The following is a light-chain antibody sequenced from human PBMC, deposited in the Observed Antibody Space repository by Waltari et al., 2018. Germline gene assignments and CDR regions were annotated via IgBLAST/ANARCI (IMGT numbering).Light chain of an antibody. CDR3: QQYYSTPHT. Sequence: IVMVQSPDSLAVFLGERATINCKFSQSVLYSSNNKNYLAWYQQKPGQPTKLLIYWASTRESGVPDRFSGSGSGTDFTLTISRLQAEDVAVYNCQQYYSTPHTFGQGTKLEIK. CDR2: WAS. CDR1: QSVLYSSNNKNY. J-gene: IGKJ2*01. V-gene: IGKV4-1*01.